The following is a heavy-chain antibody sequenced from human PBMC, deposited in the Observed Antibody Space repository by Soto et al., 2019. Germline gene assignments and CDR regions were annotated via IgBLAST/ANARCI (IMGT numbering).Heavy chain of an antibody. J-gene: IGHJ5*02. Sequence: GGSLRLSCAPSGFTVSSNYMSWVRQAPGKGLEWVSYISSSSSTIYYTDSVKGRFTISRDNAKNSLYLQMNSLRDEDTAVYYCARESRFLEWLSLNWFDPWGQGTLVTVSS. V-gene: IGHV3-48*02. CDR3: ARESRFLEWLSLNWFDP. CDR2: ISSSSSTI. CDR1: GFTVSSNY. D-gene: IGHD3-3*01.